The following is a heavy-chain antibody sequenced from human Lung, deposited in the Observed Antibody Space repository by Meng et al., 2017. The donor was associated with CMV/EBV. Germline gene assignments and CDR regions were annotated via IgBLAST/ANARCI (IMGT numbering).Heavy chain of an antibody. CDR3: AKDMIAATGVGYRYYYYAMDI. D-gene: IGHD6-13*01. Sequence: SLKTSCVASGFTLDDFAMHWVRQAPGKGLEWVSGISWNHGNIAYAGSVKGRITISRDNRKYSLYLQMNSLRPEGTAVYYCAKDMIAATGVGYRYYYYAMDIWGQETTVTFSS. V-gene: IGHV3-9*01. CDR1: GFTLDDFA. CDR2: ISWNHGNI. J-gene: IGHJ6*02.